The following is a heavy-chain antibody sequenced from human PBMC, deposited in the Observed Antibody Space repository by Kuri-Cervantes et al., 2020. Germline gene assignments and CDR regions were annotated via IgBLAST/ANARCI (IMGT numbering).Heavy chain of an antibody. CDR2: IYYIGST. Sequence: LRLSCTVSDGSISSGGYYWSWIRQPPGKGLEWIVYIYYIGSTYYNPSLKSRVTISVDTSKNQFSLKLSSVTAADTAVYYCARVFMVRGVIKYYYYGMDVWGQGTTVTVSS. CDR3: ARVFMVRGVIKYYYYGMDV. V-gene: IGHV4-30-4*01. J-gene: IGHJ6*02. D-gene: IGHD3-10*01. CDR1: DGSISSGGYY.